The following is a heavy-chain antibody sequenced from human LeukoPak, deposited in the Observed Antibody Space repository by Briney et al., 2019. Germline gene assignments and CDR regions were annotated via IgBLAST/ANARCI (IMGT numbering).Heavy chain of an antibody. J-gene: IGHJ3*02. CDR3: ARVTVTTDAFDI. Sequence: GRSLRLSCAASGFTVSSNYMSWVRQAPGKGLEWVSVIYSGGSTYYADSVKGRFTISRDNSKNTLYLQMNSLRAEDTAVYYCARVTVTTDAFDIWGQGTMVTVSS. D-gene: IGHD4-17*01. CDR1: GFTVSSNY. V-gene: IGHV3-66*01. CDR2: IYSGGST.